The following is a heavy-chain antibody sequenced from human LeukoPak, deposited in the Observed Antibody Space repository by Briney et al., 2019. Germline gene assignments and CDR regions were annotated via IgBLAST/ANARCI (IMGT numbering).Heavy chain of an antibody. Sequence: ASVKVSCKASGYTFTGYYMRWVRQAPGQGLEWMGIINPSGGSTSYAQKFQGRVTMTRDTSTSTVYMELSSLRSEDTAVYYCARGHSSGWTGDYYYYYGMDVWGQGTTVTVSS. CDR1: GYTFTGYY. V-gene: IGHV1-46*01. D-gene: IGHD6-19*01. CDR2: INPSGGST. J-gene: IGHJ6*02. CDR3: ARGHSSGWTGDYYYYYGMDV.